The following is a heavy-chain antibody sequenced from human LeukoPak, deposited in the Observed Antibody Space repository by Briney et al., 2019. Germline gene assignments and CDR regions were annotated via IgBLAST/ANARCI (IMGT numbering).Heavy chain of an antibody. CDR3: ARQYCSGRSCYSGYYYGMDV. V-gene: IGHV3-30-3*01. CDR1: GFTFSSYA. CDR2: ISYDGNNK. J-gene: IGHJ6*02. D-gene: IGHD2-15*01. Sequence: PGGSLRLSCAASGFTFSSYAMHWVRQAPGKGLEWVALISYDGNNKYYADSVEGRFTISRDNAKNSLYLQMSSLRAEDTAVYYCARQYCSGRSCYSGYYYGMDVWGQGTTVTVSS.